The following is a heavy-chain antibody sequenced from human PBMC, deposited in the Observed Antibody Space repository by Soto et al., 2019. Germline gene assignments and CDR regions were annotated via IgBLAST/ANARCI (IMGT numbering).Heavy chain of an antibody. V-gene: IGHV1-46*01. CDR3: ARDRGDCSSTSCSYAFDI. J-gene: IGHJ3*02. Sequence: GASVKVSCKASGYTFTSYYMHWVRQAPGQGLEWMGIINPSGGSTSYAQKFQGRVTMTRDTSTSTVYMELSSLRSEDTAVYYCARDRGDCSSTSCSYAFDIWGQGTMVTVSS. CDR1: GYTFTSYY. CDR2: INPSGGST. D-gene: IGHD2-2*01.